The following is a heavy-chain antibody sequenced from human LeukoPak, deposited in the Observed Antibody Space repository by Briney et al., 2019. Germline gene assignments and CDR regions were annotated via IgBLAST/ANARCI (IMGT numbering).Heavy chain of an antibody. CDR2: ISSSSSYI. V-gene: IGHV3-21*01. CDR3: AQGIAVADGYYYGMDV. D-gene: IGHD6-19*01. J-gene: IGHJ6*02. CDR1: GFTFSSYS. Sequence: GGSLRLSCAASGFTFSSYSMNWVRQAPGKGLEWVSSISSSSSYIYYADSVKGRFTISRDNAKNSLYLQMNSLRAEDTAVYYCAQGIAVADGYYYGMDVWGQGTTVTVSS.